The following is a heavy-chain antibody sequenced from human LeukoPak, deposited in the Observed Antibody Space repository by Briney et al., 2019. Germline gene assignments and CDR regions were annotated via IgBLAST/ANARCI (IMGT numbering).Heavy chain of an antibody. CDR1: GFTFSSYA. V-gene: IGHV3-23*01. D-gene: IGHD3-16*01. CDR3: AKDGPYYDYVWGSPYYFDY. CDR2: ISGSGGST. Sequence: GGSLRLSCAASGFTFSSYARRWVRQAPGKGLEWVSAISGSGGSTYYADSVKGRFTISRDNSKNTLYLQMNSLRAEDTAVYYCAKDGPYYDYVWGSPYYFDYWGQGTLVTVSS. J-gene: IGHJ4*02.